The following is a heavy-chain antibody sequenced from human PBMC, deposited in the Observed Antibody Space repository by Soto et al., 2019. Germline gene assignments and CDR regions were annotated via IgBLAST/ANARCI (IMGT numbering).Heavy chain of an antibody. CDR2: INAGNGNT. V-gene: IGHV1-3*01. J-gene: IGHJ6*02. Sequence: QVQLVQSGAEVKKPAASVKVYCKASGYTVTSYAMHWVRQAPGQRLEWMGWINAGNGNTKYSQKLQGRVTITRDTSSSTAYMELRSLRSEGTAVYYCARADVISYYYGMDGWVQGTTVTVSS. CDR3: ARADVISYYYGMDG. D-gene: IGHD3-3*02. CDR1: GYTVTSYA.